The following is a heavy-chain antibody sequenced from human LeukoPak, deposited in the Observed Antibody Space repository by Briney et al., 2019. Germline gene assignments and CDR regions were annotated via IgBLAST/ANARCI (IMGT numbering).Heavy chain of an antibody. CDR3: ARDLGSGWYDAFDI. Sequence: GGSLRLSCAASGFTFSSYWMHWVRQAPGKGLEWVSYISSSGSTIYYADSVKGRFTISRDNAKNSLYLQMNSLRAEDTAVYYCARDLGSGWYDAFDIWGQGTMVTVSS. CDR1: GFTFSSYW. V-gene: IGHV3-48*04. J-gene: IGHJ3*02. D-gene: IGHD6-19*01. CDR2: ISSSGSTI.